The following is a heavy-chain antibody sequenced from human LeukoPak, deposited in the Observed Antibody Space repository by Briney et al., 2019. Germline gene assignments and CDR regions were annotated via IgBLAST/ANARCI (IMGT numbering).Heavy chain of an antibody. J-gene: IGHJ6*03. CDR2: IYYSGST. V-gene: IGHV4-30-4*08. CDR3: ARERDYYMDV. Sequence: SETLSLTXIVSGGSTSSGDYYWSWIRQPPGKGLEWIGYIYYSGSTYYNPSLKSRVIISVDTSKNQFSLKLSSVTAADTAVYYCARERDYYMDVWGKGTTVTVSS. CDR1: GGSTSSGDYY.